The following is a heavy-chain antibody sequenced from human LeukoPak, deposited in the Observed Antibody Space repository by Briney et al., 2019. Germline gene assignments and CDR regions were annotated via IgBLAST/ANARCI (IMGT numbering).Heavy chain of an antibody. D-gene: IGHD5-12*01. CDR1: RFTFSNYG. CDR3: ARPPDATTTFNN. CDR2: ISHDGRNE. Sequence: GGSLRLSCAASRFTFSNYGMHWVRQAPGKGLEWLAVISHDGRNEDYADSVKGRFTVSRDNAKNTLNVQMNSLRTEDTAVYYCARPPDATTTFNNWGQGTLVTVSS. V-gene: IGHV3-30*04. J-gene: IGHJ4*02.